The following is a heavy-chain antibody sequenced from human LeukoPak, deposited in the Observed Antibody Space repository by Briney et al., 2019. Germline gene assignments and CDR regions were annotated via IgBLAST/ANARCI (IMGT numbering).Heavy chain of an antibody. CDR1: GFTFSNAW. J-gene: IGHJ6*02. CDR2: IKSKTDDGTT. V-gene: IGHV3-15*01. Sequence: GGSLRLSCAASGFTFSNAWMTGLRPAPGKALEWCGRIKSKTDDGTTDYAAPVKGRFTVSRDDSKNTLYLQMNSLKTEDTALYYCTTYTRGGMDVWDHGTTVTVSS. D-gene: IGHD4-11*01. CDR3: TTYTRGGMDV.